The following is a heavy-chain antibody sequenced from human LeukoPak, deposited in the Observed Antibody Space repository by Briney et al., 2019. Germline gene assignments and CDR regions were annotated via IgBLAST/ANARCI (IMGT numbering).Heavy chain of an antibody. CDR2: IKQDGSEK. V-gene: IGHV3-7*01. Sequence: GGSLRLSCAASGFTFSSYWMSWVRQAPGKGLEWVANIKQDGSEKYYVDSVKGRFTISRDNAKNSLYLQMNSLRAEDTAAYYCARDKWEPRNAFDIWGQGTMVTVSS. J-gene: IGHJ3*02. D-gene: IGHD1-26*01. CDR1: GFTFSSYW. CDR3: ARDKWEPRNAFDI.